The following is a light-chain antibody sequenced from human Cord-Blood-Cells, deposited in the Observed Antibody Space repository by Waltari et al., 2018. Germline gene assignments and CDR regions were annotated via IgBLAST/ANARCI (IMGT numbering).Light chain of an antibody. CDR1: QSVSSSY. CDR2: GAS. V-gene: IGKV3-20*01. CDR3: QQYGSSPALT. Sequence: EIVLTQSPGPRSLSPGERATLSCRASQSVSSSYLAWYQQKPGQAPRLLIYGASSRATGIPDRFSGSGSGTDFTLTISRLEPEESAVYYCQQYGSSPALTFGGGTKVEIK. J-gene: IGKJ4*01.